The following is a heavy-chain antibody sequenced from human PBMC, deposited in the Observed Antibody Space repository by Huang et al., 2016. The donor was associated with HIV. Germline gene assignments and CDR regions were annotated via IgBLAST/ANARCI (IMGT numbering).Heavy chain of an antibody. J-gene: IGHJ4*03. CDR3: AREGQNWLGKPFGALAF. CDR2: ISPRFGLT. D-gene: IGHD3-16*01. V-gene: IGHV1-69*10. Sequence: QAQLVQSGAAVMKPGSSVRVSCKASGVSFSDYAFSWVRRAPGQGLDWRGGISPRFGLTNDAPRLQGRVTISADKSSNTVYLEWTSLRSGDTAVYYCAREGQNWLGKPFGALAFWGQGTEVIVSS. CDR1: GVSFSDYA.